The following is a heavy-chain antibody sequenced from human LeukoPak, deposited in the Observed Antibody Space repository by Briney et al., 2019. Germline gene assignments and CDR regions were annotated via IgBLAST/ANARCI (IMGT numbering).Heavy chain of an antibody. D-gene: IGHD3-10*01. CDR3: VVMIRGVGY. CDR2: SRNKVNSYTT. V-gene: IGHV3-72*01. Sequence: SGGSLRLSCAASGFTVSGNYMSWVRQAPGKGLEWVGRSRNKVNSYTTEYAASVKGRFTISRDGSKNSLYLQMNSLRTEDTAVYYCVVMIRGVGYWGQGALVTVSS. CDR1: GFTVSGNY. J-gene: IGHJ4*02.